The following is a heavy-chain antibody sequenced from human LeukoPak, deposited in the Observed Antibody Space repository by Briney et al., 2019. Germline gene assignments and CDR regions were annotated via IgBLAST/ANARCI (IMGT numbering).Heavy chain of an antibody. CDR2: IYYSGST. CDR1: GGSINSYY. CDR3: ASSITIFGVVSARPLDFDY. V-gene: IGHV4-59*01. J-gene: IGHJ4*02. D-gene: IGHD3-3*01. Sequence: PSETLSLTCTVSGGSINSYYWSWIRQPPGKGLEWIGYIYYSGSTNYNPSLKSRVTISVDTSKNQFSLKLSSVTAADTAVYYCASSITIFGVVSARPLDFDYWGQGTLVTVSS.